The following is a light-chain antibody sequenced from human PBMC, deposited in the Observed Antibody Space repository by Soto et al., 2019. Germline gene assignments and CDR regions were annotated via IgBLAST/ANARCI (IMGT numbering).Light chain of an antibody. CDR1: QSVSSY. J-gene: IGKJ5*01. Sequence: EIVLKQSPATVSLSAEERATXSCRASQSVSSYLAWYQQKPGQAPRLLIYDTSNRATGIAPRFRDSGSGTDFTLTISSVEPEAFAVYICDQRSKWPPTFGQATRIEIK. CDR2: DTS. V-gene: IGKV3-11*01. CDR3: DQRSKWPPT.